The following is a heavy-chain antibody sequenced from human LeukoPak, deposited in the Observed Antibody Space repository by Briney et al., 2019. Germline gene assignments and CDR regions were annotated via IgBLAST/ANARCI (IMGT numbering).Heavy chain of an antibody. CDR2: IRSKTHGGTP. V-gene: IGHV3-49*04. Sequence: GGSLRLSCTASGFTFGEYAFSWVRQAPGKGLQWVTFIRSKTHGGTPEYAASVKGRFTVSRDDSKSIAYLQIDSLKTEDTAVYYCTRARYYGSASYYSDAFDVWGQGTLVTVSS. CDR1: GFTFGEYA. J-gene: IGHJ3*01. CDR3: TRARYYGSASYYSDAFDV. D-gene: IGHD3-10*01.